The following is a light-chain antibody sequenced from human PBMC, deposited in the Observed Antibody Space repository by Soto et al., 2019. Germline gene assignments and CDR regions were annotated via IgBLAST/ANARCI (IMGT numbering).Light chain of an antibody. CDR3: QQYGSSGT. V-gene: IGKV3D-20*01. Sequence: ETVMTQSPATLSVSPGARAPLSCRASQSVSSALAWYQQKPGLPPRLLIYDASTRATGIPDRFSGSGSGTDFTLTISRLEPEDFAVYYCQQYGSSGTFGQGTKVDIK. CDR1: QSVSSA. CDR2: DAS. J-gene: IGKJ1*01.